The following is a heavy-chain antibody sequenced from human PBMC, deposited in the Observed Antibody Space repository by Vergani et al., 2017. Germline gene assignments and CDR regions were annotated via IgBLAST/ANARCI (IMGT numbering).Heavy chain of an antibody. Sequence: QVQLQESGPGLVKPSETLSLTCTVSGGSISSYYWRWIRQPPGKGLEWFGYIYYSGSTNYNPALKSRVTISVDTSKNQFSLKLSSVTAADTAVYYCARGVVGASLFDYGGQGTLVTVSS. CDR2: IYYSGST. CDR3: ARGVVGASLFDY. J-gene: IGHJ4*02. D-gene: IGHD1-26*01. CDR1: GGSISSYY. V-gene: IGHV4-59*01.